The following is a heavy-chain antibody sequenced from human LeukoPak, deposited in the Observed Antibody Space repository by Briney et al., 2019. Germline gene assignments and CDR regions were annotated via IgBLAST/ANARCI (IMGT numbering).Heavy chain of an antibody. CDR3: ARGYCSSSSCSDY. J-gene: IGHJ4*02. CDR1: GLTFSSYS. CDR2: ISSSGSTI. D-gene: IGHD2-2*01. V-gene: IGHV3-48*02. Sequence: GGSLRLSCAASGLTFSSYSMNWVRQAPGKGLEWVPYISSSGSTIYYADSVKGRFTISRDNAKNSLYLQMNSLRDEDTAVYYCARGYCSSSSCSDYWGQGTLVTVSS.